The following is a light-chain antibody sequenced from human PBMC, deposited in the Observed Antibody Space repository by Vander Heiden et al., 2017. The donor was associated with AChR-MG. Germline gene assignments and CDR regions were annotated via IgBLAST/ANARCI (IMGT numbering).Light chain of an antibody. J-gene: IGKJ3*01. CDR3: QQRSNWIT. Sequence: DIVLPQSPATLSSSREQSATLSCRASQGVSSYVAWYQQKPGQAPMLLIYDASHRATGIPARCSSSGSGTYFPLTISSLEPEDFAVYYSQQRSNWITFGPGTRVDIK. V-gene: IGKV3D-11*01. CDR1: QGVSSY. CDR2: DAS.